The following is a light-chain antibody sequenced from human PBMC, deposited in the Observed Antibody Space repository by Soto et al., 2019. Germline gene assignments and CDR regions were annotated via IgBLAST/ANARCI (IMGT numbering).Light chain of an antibody. J-gene: IGKJ1*01. V-gene: IGKV3-15*01. CDR2: GES. CDR1: QSVTSN. Sequence: VVTQSPATLSFSLGDRATLSCRASQSVTSNLAWYQQKPGQAPRLLIYGESTRATGIPARLSGSGSGTELTLTISRLQSEDFAVYYCQKYNNWPQTCGQGTKVDIK. CDR3: QKYNNWPQT.